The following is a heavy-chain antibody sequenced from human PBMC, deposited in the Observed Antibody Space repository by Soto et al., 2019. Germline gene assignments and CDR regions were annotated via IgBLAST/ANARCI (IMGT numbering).Heavy chain of an antibody. CDR3: ARVGSWSYSWRDP. D-gene: IGHD3-10*01. Sequence: EVQLEESGGDLAQPGGSLRLSCAASGFTFSTYWMHWVRQAPGKGLVWVSRINTDGRTTTYAESVKGRFTISRDNAKNTLYLQMNRLRAEDTALYYCARVGSWSYSWRDPWGKGTLVTVSS. J-gene: IGHJ5*02. CDR2: INTDGRTT. CDR1: GFTFSTYW. V-gene: IGHV3-74*01.